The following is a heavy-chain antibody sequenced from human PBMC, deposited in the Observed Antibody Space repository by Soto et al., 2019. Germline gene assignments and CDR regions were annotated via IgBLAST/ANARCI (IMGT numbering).Heavy chain of an antibody. CDR2: IYYSGST. Sequence: PSETLSLTCTVSGVSIRNYYWSWIRQPPGKGLEWIGYIYYSGSTYYNPSLKSRVTISVDTSKNQFSLKLSSVTAADTAVYYCARAQWFGELVYFDYWGQGTLVTVSS. J-gene: IGHJ4*02. V-gene: IGHV4-30-4*01. D-gene: IGHD3-10*01. CDR3: ARAQWFGELVYFDY. CDR1: GVSIRNYY.